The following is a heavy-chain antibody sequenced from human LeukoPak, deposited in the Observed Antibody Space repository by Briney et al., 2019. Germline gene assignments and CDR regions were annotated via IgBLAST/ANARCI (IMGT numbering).Heavy chain of an antibody. Sequence: VASVTVSFKGSGYIFTSYAIHWLRQAPGQGGEWVGRNIPILGIANYVQKFQGRVTITADKSTSTDYMELSSLRSEDTAVYYCASVEGNYYGTNHFDYWGQGTLVTVSS. D-gene: IGHD3-10*01. CDR1: GYIFTSYA. CDR2: NIPILGIA. J-gene: IGHJ4*02. CDR3: ASVEGNYYGTNHFDY. V-gene: IGHV1-69*04.